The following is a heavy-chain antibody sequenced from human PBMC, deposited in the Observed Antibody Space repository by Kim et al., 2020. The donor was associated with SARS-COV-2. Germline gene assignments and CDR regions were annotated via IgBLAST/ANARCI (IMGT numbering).Heavy chain of an antibody. Sequence: ASVKVSCKASGYTFTSYAMHWVRQAPGQRLEWMGWINADNGNTKYSQKFQGRVTITRDTSASTAYMELSSLRSEDTAVYYCARDMGGSYSAYSDWGQGTLVTVSS. V-gene: IGHV1-3*01. CDR2: INADNGNT. D-gene: IGHD1-26*01. J-gene: IGHJ4*02. CDR3: ARDMGGSYSAYSD. CDR1: GYTFTSYA.